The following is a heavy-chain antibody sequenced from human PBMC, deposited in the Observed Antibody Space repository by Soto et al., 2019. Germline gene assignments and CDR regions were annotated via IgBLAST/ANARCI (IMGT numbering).Heavy chain of an antibody. CDR1: GGTFSSYG. D-gene: IGHD3-9*01. Sequence: PGGSLRLSCTASGGTFSSYGMGWVRQSPGKGLQWVSTIRGDGGQTHYTDSVKGRFSISRDNSKNTVYLQMDSLRAEDTAMYFCARDVGLDSDDFFAYWGQGTQVTVSS. V-gene: IGHV3-23*01. CDR2: IRGDGGQT. J-gene: IGHJ4*02. CDR3: ARDVGLDSDDFFAY.